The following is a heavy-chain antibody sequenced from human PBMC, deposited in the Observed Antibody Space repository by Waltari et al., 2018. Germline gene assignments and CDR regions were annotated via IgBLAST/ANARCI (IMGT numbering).Heavy chain of an antibody. CDR1: GYSISSGYY. V-gene: IGHV4-38-2*02. Sequence: QVQLQESGPGLVKPSETLSLTCAVSGYSISSGYYWGWIRQPPGKGLEWIGSIYHSGSTYYNPSLKSRVTISVDTAKNQFSLKLSSVTAADTTVYYCARDRGSSDGWFDPWGQGTLVTVSS. D-gene: IGHD6-13*01. J-gene: IGHJ5*02. CDR3: ARDRGSSDGWFDP. CDR2: IYHSGST.